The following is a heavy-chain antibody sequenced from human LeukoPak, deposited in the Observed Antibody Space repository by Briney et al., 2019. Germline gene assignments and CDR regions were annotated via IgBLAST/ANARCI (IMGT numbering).Heavy chain of an antibody. CDR2: ISGSGGST. CDR3: AKDLGDYYGSGSYSDY. CDR1: GFTFSSYA. V-gene: IGHV3-23*01. Sequence: GGSLRLSCAASGFTFSSYAMSWVRQAPGKGLEWVSAISGSGGSTYYADSVKGRFTISRDNSKNTLYLQMNSLRAEDTAVYYCAKDLGDYYGSGSYSDYWGQGTLVTVSS. D-gene: IGHD3-10*01. J-gene: IGHJ4*02.